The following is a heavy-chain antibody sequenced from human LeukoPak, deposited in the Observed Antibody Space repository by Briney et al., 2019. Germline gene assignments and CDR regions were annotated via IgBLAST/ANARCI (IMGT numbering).Heavy chain of an antibody. CDR3: ARHMRGHYYGPFDS. V-gene: IGHV4-59*08. D-gene: IGHD3-10*01. Sequence: SETLSLTCTVSGGSISSYYWSWIRQPQGKGLEWIGYLYYSGSTIYNPSLKSRVTISLDTSKKQFSLNLTSVTVADAAVYYCARHMRGHYYGPFDSWGQGTLVTVSS. J-gene: IGHJ4*02. CDR1: GGSISSYY. CDR2: LYYSGST.